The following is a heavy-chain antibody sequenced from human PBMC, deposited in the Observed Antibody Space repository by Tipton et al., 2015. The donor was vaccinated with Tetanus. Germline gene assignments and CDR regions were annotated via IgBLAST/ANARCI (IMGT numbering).Heavy chain of an antibody. Sequence: QLVQSGPEVKKPGASVKVSCKASGYTLTSYHMHWVRQAPGQGLEWMGIINPIGGSTSYAQKFQGRITMTGDTSTSTVYMDLNSLRSEDTAVYYCARDRGGNDGSYFDYWGQGTLVTVSS. V-gene: IGHV1-46*01. CDR1: GYTLTSYH. CDR2: INPIGGST. CDR3: ARDRGGNDGSYFDY. J-gene: IGHJ4*02. D-gene: IGHD5-12*01.